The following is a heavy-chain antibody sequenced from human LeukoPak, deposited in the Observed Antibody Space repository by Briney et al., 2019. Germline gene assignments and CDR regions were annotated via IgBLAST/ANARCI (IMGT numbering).Heavy chain of an antibody. Sequence: SETLSLTCTVSGGSISSGDYYWGWIRQPPGKGLEWIGYIYYSGSTYYNPSLKSRVTISVDTSKNQFSLKLSSVTAADTAVYYCARGGYYDSSGPTRPTGFDYWGQGTLVTVSS. CDR3: ARGGYYDSSGPTRPTGFDY. J-gene: IGHJ4*02. D-gene: IGHD3-22*01. CDR2: IYYSGST. V-gene: IGHV4-30-4*01. CDR1: GGSISSGDYY.